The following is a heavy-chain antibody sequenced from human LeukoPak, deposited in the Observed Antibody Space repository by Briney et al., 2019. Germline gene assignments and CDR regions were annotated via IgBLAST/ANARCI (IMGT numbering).Heavy chain of an antibody. V-gene: IGHV1-2*02. CDR1: GYTFTGYY. CDR3: ARVRVGEDLDY. D-gene: IGHD3-16*01. Sequence: ASVKVSCKASGYTFTGYYMHWVRQAPGQGLEWMGWINPNSGGTNYAQKFQGRVTMTRDASISAAYMELSRLTSDDTAVYYCARVRVGEDLDYWGQGTLVTVSS. J-gene: IGHJ4*02. CDR2: INPNSGGT.